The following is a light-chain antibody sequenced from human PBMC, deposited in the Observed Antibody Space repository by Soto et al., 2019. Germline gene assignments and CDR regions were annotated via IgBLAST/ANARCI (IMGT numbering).Light chain of an antibody. CDR1: QDISTY. Sequence: DIQLTQSPSFLSASVGDRVTITCRATQDISTYLAWYQQKPGKAPNLLIHSASTLRGGVSPRFGGSGSGTEFGLPMSSLQPADLASAYCQQGNGYPLTCGGGTKVEMK. J-gene: IGKJ4*01. CDR2: SAS. V-gene: IGKV1-9*01. CDR3: QQGNGYPLT.